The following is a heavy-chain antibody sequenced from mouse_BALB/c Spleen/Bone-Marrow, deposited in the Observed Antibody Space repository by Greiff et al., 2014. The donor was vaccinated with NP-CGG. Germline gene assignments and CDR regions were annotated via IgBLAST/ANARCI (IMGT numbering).Heavy chain of an antibody. CDR2: IWADGST. CDR3: ARITTATGAMDY. CDR1: GFSLTNCG. Sequence: VNLVESGPGLVAPSQSLSITCTVSGFSLTNCGVHWVRQPPGKGLEWLGVIWADGSTNYNSALMSRLSISKDNSKSQVFFKMNSLQTDDTAMYYCARITTATGAMDYWGQGTSVTVSS. V-gene: IGHV2-9*02. J-gene: IGHJ4*01. D-gene: IGHD1-2*01.